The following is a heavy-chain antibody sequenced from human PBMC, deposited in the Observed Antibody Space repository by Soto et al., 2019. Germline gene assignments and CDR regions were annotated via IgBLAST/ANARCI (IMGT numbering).Heavy chain of an antibody. Sequence: GGSLRLSCAASGFTFSNAWMSWVRQAPGKGLEWVGRIKSKTDGGTTDYAAPVKGRFTISRDDSKNTLYLQMNSLKTEDTAVYYCTTDRSGSTVLYYYGMDVWGQGTTVTAP. CDR3: TTDRSGSTVLYYYGMDV. D-gene: IGHD4-17*01. J-gene: IGHJ6*02. CDR2: IKSKTDGGTT. CDR1: GFTFSNAW. V-gene: IGHV3-15*01.